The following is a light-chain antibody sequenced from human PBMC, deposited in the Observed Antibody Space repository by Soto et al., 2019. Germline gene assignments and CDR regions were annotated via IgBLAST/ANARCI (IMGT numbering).Light chain of an antibody. CDR2: SNN. Sequence: QSVLTQPPSASGTPGQRVTISCSGSSSNIGSNYVYWYQQLPGTAPKLLIYSNNQRPSGVPDRFSGSKSGTSASLAISGLLSEDDADYYCAAWDDSLSGVVFGGGTKLTVL. J-gene: IGLJ2*01. CDR3: AAWDDSLSGVV. V-gene: IGLV1-47*02. CDR1: SSNIGSNY.